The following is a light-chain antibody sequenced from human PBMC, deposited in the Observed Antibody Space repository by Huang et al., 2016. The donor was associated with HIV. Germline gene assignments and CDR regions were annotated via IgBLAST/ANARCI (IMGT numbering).Light chain of an antibody. CDR1: QTLLHIKGYNY. CDR3: MQALQTPRT. CDR2: LGS. J-gene: IGKJ1*01. Sequence: DIVMTQSPISLPVTPGEPASISCRSSQTLLHIKGYNYLDWYLQKPGQSPQLLIYLGSNRAPGVPDRFSGSGSGTDFTLKISRVEAEDVGVYYCMQALQTPRTFGQGTKVEIK. V-gene: IGKV2-28*01.